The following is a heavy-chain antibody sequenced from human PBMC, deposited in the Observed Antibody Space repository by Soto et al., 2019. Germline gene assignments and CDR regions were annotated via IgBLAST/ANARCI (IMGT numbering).Heavy chain of an antibody. Sequence: VQLVESGGGDVQPGRSLRLSCAASGFTYTDFALHWFRQAPGKGLEWVAIISYDGSDKYYADSVKGRFAISRDNPKNTLYLEMNSLRPEDTAVYFCARRAWDSYYAIDVWGQGTTVTVFS. CDR1: GFTYTDFA. J-gene: IGHJ6*02. D-gene: IGHD3-22*01. V-gene: IGHV3-30*09. CDR3: ARRAWDSYYAIDV. CDR2: ISYDGSDK.